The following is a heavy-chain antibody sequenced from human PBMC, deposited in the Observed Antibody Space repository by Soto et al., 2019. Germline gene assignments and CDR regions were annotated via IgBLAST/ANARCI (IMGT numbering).Heavy chain of an antibody. Sequence: GESLKISCRGSGYNFNSYWIAWVRQMRGKGLEWMGIIFPSGFDTRYSPSFRGQVTISVDRSISTAYLQWNSLKASDSATYYCPRRVGSSWRYIDNWGQGTLVTVSA. V-gene: IGHV5-51*01. CDR3: PRRVGSSWRYIDN. J-gene: IGHJ4*02. CDR1: GYNFNSYW. CDR2: IFPSGFDT. D-gene: IGHD6-13*01.